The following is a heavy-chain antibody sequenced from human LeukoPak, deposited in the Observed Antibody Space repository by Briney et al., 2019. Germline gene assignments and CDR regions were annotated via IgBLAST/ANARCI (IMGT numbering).Heavy chain of an antibody. D-gene: IGHD6-13*01. J-gene: IGHJ5*02. Sequence: PGGSLRLSCAASGFTFSSYWMTWVRQAPGKGLEWAANIKRDGSEKYYVDSVKGRFTISRANAKNSLFLQMNSLRAEDTAVYYCARALQLDSWGQGTLVTVSS. CDR3: ARALQLDS. CDR2: IKRDGSEK. V-gene: IGHV3-7*01. CDR1: GFTFSSYW.